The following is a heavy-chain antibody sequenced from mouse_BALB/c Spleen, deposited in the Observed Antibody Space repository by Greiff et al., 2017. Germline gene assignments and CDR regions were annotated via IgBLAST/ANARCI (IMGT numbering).Heavy chain of an antibody. Sequence: EVKLVESGAELVKPGASVKLSCTASGFNIKDTYMHWVKQRPEQGLEWIGRIDPANGNTKYDPKFQGKATITADTSSNTAYLQLSSLTSEDTAVYYCARDWDEDYWGQGTTLTVSS. J-gene: IGHJ2*01. CDR3: ARDWDEDY. V-gene: IGHV14-3*02. CDR2: IDPANGNT. D-gene: IGHD4-1*01. CDR1: GFNIKDTY.